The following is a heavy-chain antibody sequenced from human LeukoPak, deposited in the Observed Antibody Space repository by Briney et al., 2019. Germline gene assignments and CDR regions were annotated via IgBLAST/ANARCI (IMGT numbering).Heavy chain of an antibody. J-gene: IGHJ6*02. CDR2: IIPIFGTA. D-gene: IGHD5-12*01. Sequence: ASVKVSCKASGGTFSSYAISWVRQAPGQGLEWMGGIIPIFGTANYAQKFQGRVTITTDESTSTAYMELSSLRSEDTAVYYCASFSGRYELYGMDVWGQGTTVTVSS. V-gene: IGHV1-69*05. CDR3: ASFSGRYELYGMDV. CDR1: GGTFSSYA.